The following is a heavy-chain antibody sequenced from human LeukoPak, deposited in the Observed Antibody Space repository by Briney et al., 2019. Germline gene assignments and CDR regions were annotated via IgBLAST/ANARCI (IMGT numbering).Heavy chain of an antibody. CDR3: AKDKNWYSSSWYFDY. CDR1: GFTFDDYA. D-gene: IGHD6-13*01. V-gene: IGHV3-9*01. CDR2: ISWNSGSI. Sequence: GRSLRLSCAASGFTFDDYAMHWVRQAPGKGLEWVSGISWNSGSIGYADSVEGRFTISRDNAKNSLYLQMNSLRAEDTALHYCAKDKNWYSSSWYFDYWGQGTLVTVSS. J-gene: IGHJ4*02.